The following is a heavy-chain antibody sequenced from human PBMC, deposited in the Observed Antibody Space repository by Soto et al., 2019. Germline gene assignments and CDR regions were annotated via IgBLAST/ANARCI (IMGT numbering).Heavy chain of an antibody. J-gene: IGHJ6*02. CDR3: ASGDLWFGAPDV. V-gene: IGHV3-33*01. CDR1: GFTFSSYG. Sequence: GGSLRLSCAASGFTFSSYGMHWVRQAPGKGLEWVAVIWYDGSNKYYADSVKGRFTISRDNSKNTLYLQMNSLRAEGTAVYYCASGDLWFGAPDVWGQGTTVTVSS. CDR2: IWYDGSNK. D-gene: IGHD3-10*01.